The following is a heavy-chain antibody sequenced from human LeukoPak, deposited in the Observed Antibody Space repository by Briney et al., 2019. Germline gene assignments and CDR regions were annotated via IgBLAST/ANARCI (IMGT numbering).Heavy chain of an antibody. J-gene: IGHJ3*02. V-gene: IGHV3-48*03. Sequence: PGGSLRLSCAASGFTFSSYEMNWVRQAPGKGLEWVSCISSSGSTIYYAVSVKGRFTISRGNAKNSLYRQMNSLRAEDTAVYYCAREAYSPQLELLYGAFDIWGQGTMVTVSS. D-gene: IGHD1-7*01. CDR3: AREAYSPQLELLYGAFDI. CDR1: GFTFSSYE. CDR2: ISSSGSTI.